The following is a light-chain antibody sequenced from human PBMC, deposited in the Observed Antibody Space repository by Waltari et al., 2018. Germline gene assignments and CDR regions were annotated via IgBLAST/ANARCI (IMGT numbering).Light chain of an antibody. CDR2: DVS. Sequence: QSALTQPPSVSGSPGQSVTIACTGTSSDVGSYNSVSWYQHHPGQGPKLMIYDVSKRPSGVSARFSGSKSGNTASLTISGLQAEDEADYYCSSQSSNNAWLFGGGTKLTVL. J-gene: IGLJ2*01. V-gene: IGLV2-8*01. CDR1: SSDVGSYNS. CDR3: SSQSSNNAWL.